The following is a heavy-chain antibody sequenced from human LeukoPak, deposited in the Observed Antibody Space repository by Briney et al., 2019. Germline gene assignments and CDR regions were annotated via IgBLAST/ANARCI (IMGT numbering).Heavy chain of an antibody. CDR2: ISGSGGST. CDR1: GFTFSSYG. V-gene: IGHV3-23*01. D-gene: IGHD4-23*01. J-gene: IGHJ3*02. CDR3: AKLSKYGGNSDAFDI. Sequence: PGGTLRLSCAASGFTFSSYGMSWVRQAPGKGLEWVSAISGSGGSTYYADSVKGRFTISRDNSKNTLYLQMNSLRAEDTAVYYCAKLSKYGGNSDAFDIWGQGTMVTVSS.